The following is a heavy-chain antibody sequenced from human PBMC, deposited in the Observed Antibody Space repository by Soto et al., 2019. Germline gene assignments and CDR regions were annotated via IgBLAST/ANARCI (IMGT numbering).Heavy chain of an antibody. D-gene: IGHD3-16*01. CDR3: ARISRGNYYYGMDV. J-gene: IGHJ6*02. Sequence: QLQLQESGSGLVKPSQTLSLTCAVSGGSISSGGYSWRWIRQPPGKGLEWIGYIYHSGSTYYNPSLKSRVTIAVDRSKNQFSLKLSSVTAADTAVYYCARISRGNYYYGMDVWGQGTTVTVSS. V-gene: IGHV4-30-2*01. CDR1: GGSISSGGYS. CDR2: IYHSGST.